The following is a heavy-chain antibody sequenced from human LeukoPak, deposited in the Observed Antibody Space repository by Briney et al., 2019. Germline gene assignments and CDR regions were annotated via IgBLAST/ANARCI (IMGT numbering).Heavy chain of an antibody. CDR1: GLSLSTNGVG. Sequence: ESGPTLVKPTQTLTLTCILSGLSLSTNGVGVAWIRQPPAKALEWLALIYWNDDERYSPSLKTRLTVTKDTSRNQVVLSMTNMDPVDTATYYCTHLWNNYNYFDYWGQGILVTVSS. CDR2: IYWNDDE. J-gene: IGHJ4*02. V-gene: IGHV2-5*01. CDR3: THLWNNYNYFDY. D-gene: IGHD1/OR15-1a*01.